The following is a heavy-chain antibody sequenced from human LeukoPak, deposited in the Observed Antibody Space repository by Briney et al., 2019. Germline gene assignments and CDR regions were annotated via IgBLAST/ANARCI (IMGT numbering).Heavy chain of an antibody. Sequence: PGRSLRLSCAASGFTFSSYAMHWVRQAPGKGLEWVAVISYDGSNKYYADSVKGRFTISRDNSKNTLYLQMNSLRAEDTAVYYCASWYAGYYDSSGFDYWGQGTLLTVSS. CDR2: ISYDGSNK. V-gene: IGHV3-30*01. J-gene: IGHJ4*02. CDR3: ASWYAGYYDSSGFDY. CDR1: GFTFSSYA. D-gene: IGHD3-22*01.